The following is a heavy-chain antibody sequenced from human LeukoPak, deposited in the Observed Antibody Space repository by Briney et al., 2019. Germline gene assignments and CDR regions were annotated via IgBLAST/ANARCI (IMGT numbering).Heavy chain of an antibody. Sequence: ASVKVSCKASGYTFTGYYIHWVRQPPGQGLERMGWINPNSGGTNYAQKFQGRVTMTRDTSISTAYMELSRLRSDDTAVYYCAKVMGSGQWLVEREDFDIWGQGTMVTVSS. CDR3: AKVMGSGQWLVEREDFDI. J-gene: IGHJ3*02. V-gene: IGHV1-2*02. D-gene: IGHD6-19*01. CDR2: INPNSGGT. CDR1: GYTFTGYY.